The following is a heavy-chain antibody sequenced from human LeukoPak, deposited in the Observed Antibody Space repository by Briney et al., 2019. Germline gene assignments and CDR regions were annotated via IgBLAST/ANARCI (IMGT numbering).Heavy chain of an antibody. CDR3: ATERRGTSAFDI. Sequence: SQTLPLTCVISGDSVSSNSVAWNWIRQSPSRGLEWLGRTYYRSKWYNEYAVSVKSRVIINPDTSKNQFSLQLNSVTPADTAVYYCATERRGTSAFDIWGQGTMVTVSS. J-gene: IGHJ3*02. V-gene: IGHV6-1*01. CDR2: TYYRSKWYN. CDR1: GDSVSSNSVA.